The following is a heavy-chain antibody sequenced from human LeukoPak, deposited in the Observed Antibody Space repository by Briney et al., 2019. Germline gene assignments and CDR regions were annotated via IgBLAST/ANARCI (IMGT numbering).Heavy chain of an antibody. Sequence: HPGGSLRLSCAASGFTFSSYAMSWVRQAPGKGLEWVSAISGSGGSTYYADSVKGRFTISRDNSKNTLYLQMNSLRAEDTAVYYCAKGKFPFGGVIVQPFDYWGQGTLVTVSS. D-gene: IGHD3-16*02. J-gene: IGHJ4*02. CDR1: GFTFSSYA. CDR3: AKGKFPFGGVIVQPFDY. V-gene: IGHV3-23*01. CDR2: ISGSGGST.